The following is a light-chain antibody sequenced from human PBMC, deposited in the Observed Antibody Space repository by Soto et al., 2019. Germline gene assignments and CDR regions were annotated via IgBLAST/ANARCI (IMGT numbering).Light chain of an antibody. J-gene: IGKJ5*01. Sequence: ELVLTQSPATLSLCPVERATLSCRASQSVSSYLAWYQQRPGQAPRLLIHDASHRAAGIPARFSGSGFGTDFTLTISSLEPEDAAVYYCQQRSNWPPITFGQGTRLEI. CDR1: QSVSSY. CDR2: DAS. V-gene: IGKV3-11*01. CDR3: QQRSNWPPIT.